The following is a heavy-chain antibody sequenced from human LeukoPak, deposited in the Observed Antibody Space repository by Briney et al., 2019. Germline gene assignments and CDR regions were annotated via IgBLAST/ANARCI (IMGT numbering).Heavy chain of an antibody. CDR3: ARLRLGDPFDY. J-gene: IGHJ4*02. Sequence: PGGTLRLSCAASGFTFSSYWMSWVRQAPGKGLEWVANIKQDGSEKYYVDSVKGRFTISRDNAKNSLYLQMNSLRAEDTAVYYCARLRLGDPFDYWGQGTLVTVSS. V-gene: IGHV3-7*01. CDR1: GFTFSSYW. D-gene: IGHD3-16*01. CDR2: IKQDGSEK.